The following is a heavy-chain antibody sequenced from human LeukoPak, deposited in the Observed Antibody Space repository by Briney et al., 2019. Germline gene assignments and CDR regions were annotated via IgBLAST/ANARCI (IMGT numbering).Heavy chain of an antibody. D-gene: IGHD3-10*01. V-gene: IGHV4-59*01. CDR2: IYYSGST. CDR3: ARAPVDYYYGSGSLRYYFDY. Sequence: SETLSLTCTVSGGSISSYYWSWIRQPPGKGLEWIGYIYYSGSTNYNPSLKSRVTISVDTSKNQFSLKLSSVTAADTAVYYCARAPVDYYYGSGSLRYYFDYWGQGTLVTVSS. J-gene: IGHJ4*02. CDR1: GGSISSYY.